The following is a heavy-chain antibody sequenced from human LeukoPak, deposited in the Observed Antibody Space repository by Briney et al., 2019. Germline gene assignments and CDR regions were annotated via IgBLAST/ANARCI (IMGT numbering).Heavy chain of an antibody. D-gene: IGHD1-26*01. CDR3: AGVGGYSGSYYFPYYMDV. Sequence: SETLSLTCTVSGGSISSYYWSWIRQPPGKGLEWIGYIYYSGSTNYNPSLKSRVTISVDTSKNQFSLKLSSVTAADTAVYYCAGVGGYSGSYYFPYYMDVWGKGTTVTVSS. V-gene: IGHV4-59*01. CDR2: IYYSGST. J-gene: IGHJ6*03. CDR1: GGSISSYY.